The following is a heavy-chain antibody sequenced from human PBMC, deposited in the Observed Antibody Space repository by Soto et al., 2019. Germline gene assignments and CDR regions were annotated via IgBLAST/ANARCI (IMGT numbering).Heavy chain of an antibody. CDR3: AKGGDYYYYYYMDV. J-gene: IGHJ6*03. Sequence: GGSLRLSCAASGFTFSSYAMSWVRQAPGKGLEWVSAISGSGGSTYYADSVKGRFTISRDNSKNTLYLQMNSLRAEDTAVYYCAKGGDYYYYYYMDVWGKGTTVTVSS. D-gene: IGHD4-17*01. V-gene: IGHV3-23*01. CDR1: GFTFSSYA. CDR2: ISGSGGST.